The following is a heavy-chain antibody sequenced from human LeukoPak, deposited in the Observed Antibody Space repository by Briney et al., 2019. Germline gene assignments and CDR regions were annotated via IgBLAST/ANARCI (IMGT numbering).Heavy chain of an antibody. V-gene: IGHV4-59*08. CDR1: GGSISNYD. J-gene: IGHJ5*02. D-gene: IGHD3-10*01. CDR3: ARHHTREYGSGSTNNWFDP. Sequence: SETLSLTCTVSGGSISNYDWSWIRQPPGKGLEWIGYISYSGSTNYNPSLKSRVTISVDTSKNQFSLKLSSVTAADTAVYYGARHHTREYGSGSTNNWFDPWGQGTLVTVSS. CDR2: ISYSGST.